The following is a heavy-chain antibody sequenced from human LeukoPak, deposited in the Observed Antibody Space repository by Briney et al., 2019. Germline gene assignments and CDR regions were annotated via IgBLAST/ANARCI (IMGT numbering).Heavy chain of an antibody. CDR1: GGSFSGYY. J-gene: IGHJ4*02. D-gene: IGHD4-17*01. CDR3: ARGLYNDYGGGLPWDY. Sequence: PSETLSLTCAVYGGSFSGYYWSWIRQPPGKGLEWIGEINHSGSTNYNPSLKSRVTISVDTSKNQFSLKLSSVTAADTAVYYCARGLYNDYGGGLPWDYWGQGTLVTVSS. V-gene: IGHV4-34*01. CDR2: INHSGST.